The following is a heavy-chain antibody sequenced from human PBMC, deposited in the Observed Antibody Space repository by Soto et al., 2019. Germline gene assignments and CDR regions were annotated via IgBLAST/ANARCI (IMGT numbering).Heavy chain of an antibody. Sequence: QVQLVQSGAEVKKPGASVKVSCKASGYTFTSYGISWVRQAPGQGLEWMGWISAYNGNTNYAQKLQGRVTMTTDTCRXXAXMXLRSLRSDDTAVYYCARGGGWAYYDISTGSQALFDYWGQGTLVTVSS. CDR2: ISAYNGNT. V-gene: IGHV1-18*01. D-gene: IGHD3-9*01. J-gene: IGHJ4*02. CDR1: GYTFTSYG. CDR3: ARGGGWAYYDISTGSQALFDY.